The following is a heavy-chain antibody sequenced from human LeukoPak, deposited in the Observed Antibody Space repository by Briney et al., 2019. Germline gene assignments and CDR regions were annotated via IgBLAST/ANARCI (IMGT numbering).Heavy chain of an antibody. D-gene: IGHD4-17*01. J-gene: IGHJ4*02. CDR1: GGSISSSSYY. CDR2: IYYSGST. CDR3: ARQTTVTTHLLFDY. V-gene: IGHV4-39*01. Sequence: SETLSLTCTVSGGSISSSSYYWGWIRQPPGKGLEWIGSIYYSGSTYYNPSLKSRVTLSVDTSKNQFSLKLSSVTAADTAVYYCARQTTVTTHLLFDYWGQGTLVTVSS.